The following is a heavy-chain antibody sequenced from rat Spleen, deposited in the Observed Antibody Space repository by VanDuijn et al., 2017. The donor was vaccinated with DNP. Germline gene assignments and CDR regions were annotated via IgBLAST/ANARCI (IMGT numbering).Heavy chain of an antibody. CDR1: GFNFNEYW. D-gene: IGHD1-4*01. V-gene: IGHV4-2*01. CDR3: ARRRVYPYYFDY. Sequence: EVKLVESGGGLVQPGRSLKLSCAASGFNFNEYWMGWVRQAPGKGLEWIGEINKDSSTINYNPSLKDKFTISRVNAQNTLYLQMSKLGSEDTAIYYCARRRVYPYYFDYWGQGVMVTVSS. J-gene: IGHJ2*01. CDR2: INKDSSTI.